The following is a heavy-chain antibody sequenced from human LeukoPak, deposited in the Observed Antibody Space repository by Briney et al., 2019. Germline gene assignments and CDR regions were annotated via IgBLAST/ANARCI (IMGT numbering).Heavy chain of an antibody. CDR1: GFTFSSYS. CDR3: ARLGYCSSTSCPNFDY. D-gene: IGHD2-2*01. J-gene: IGHJ4*02. Sequence: GGSLRLSCAASGFTFSSYSMNWVRQAPGKGLEWVSSISSSSSYIYYADSVKGRFTISRDNAKNSLYLQMNSLRAEDTAVYYCARLGYCSSTSCPNFDYWGQGTLVTVSS. V-gene: IGHV3-21*01. CDR2: ISSSSSYI.